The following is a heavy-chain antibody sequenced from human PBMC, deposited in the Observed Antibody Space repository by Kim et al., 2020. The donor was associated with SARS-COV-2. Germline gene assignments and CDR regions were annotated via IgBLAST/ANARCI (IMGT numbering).Heavy chain of an antibody. CDR1: GASVSSSDYL. Sequence: SETLSLTCTVSGASVSSSDYLWGWIRQPPGQGLEWIGEIYHTGGTNYNPSLKSRVSISVDTSKNQFSLNLNSVTAAATARYCCGRGLIMFTDHWDHGT. V-gene: IGHV4-61*08. J-gene: IGHJ1*01. CDR2: IYHTGGT. D-gene: IGHD3-16*01. CDR3: GRGLIMFTDH.